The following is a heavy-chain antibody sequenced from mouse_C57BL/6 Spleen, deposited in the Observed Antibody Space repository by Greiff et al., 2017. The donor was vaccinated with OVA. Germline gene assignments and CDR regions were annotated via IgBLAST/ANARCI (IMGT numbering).Heavy chain of an antibody. D-gene: IGHD1-1*01. CDR3: ARHEEGYGSSYGYFDV. CDR1: GYTFTEYT. CDR2: FYPGSGSI. V-gene: IGHV1-62-2*01. J-gene: IGHJ1*03. Sequence: VQLQQSGAELVKPGASVKLSCKASGYTFTEYTIHWVKQRPGQGLEWIGWFYPGSGSIKYNEKFKDKATLTADKSSSTVYMELSRVTSEDSAVYFCARHEEGYGSSYGYFDVWGTGTTVTVSS.